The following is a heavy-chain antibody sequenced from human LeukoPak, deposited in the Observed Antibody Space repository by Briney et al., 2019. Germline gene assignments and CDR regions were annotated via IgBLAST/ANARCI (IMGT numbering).Heavy chain of an antibody. CDR1: GNTFTSYG. CDR3: ATVTTVTAFDY. CDR2: ISAYNGNT. D-gene: IGHD4-17*01. V-gene: IGHV1-18*01. Sequence: ASVKVSCKASGNTFTSYGISWVRQAPGQGLEWMGWISAYNGNTNYAQKLQGRVTMTEDTSTDTAYMELSSLRSEDTAVYYCATVTTVTAFDYWGQGTLVTVSS. J-gene: IGHJ4*02.